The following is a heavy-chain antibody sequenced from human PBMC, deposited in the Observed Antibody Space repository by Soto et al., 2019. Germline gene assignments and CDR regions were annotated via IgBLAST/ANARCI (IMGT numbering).Heavy chain of an antibody. D-gene: IGHD6-19*01. CDR1: GGSISSGDYY. Sequence: QVQLQESGPGLVKPSQTPSLICTVSGGSISSGDYYWSWIRQPPGKGLEWIAYIYYSGSTYYNPSLKGRVSISADTSKNQFSLKLSSVTAADTAVYYCAREDTVAGRQRFVDYWGQGTLVTVSS. CDR3: AREDTVAGRQRFVDY. J-gene: IGHJ4*02. V-gene: IGHV4-30-4*01. CDR2: IYYSGST.